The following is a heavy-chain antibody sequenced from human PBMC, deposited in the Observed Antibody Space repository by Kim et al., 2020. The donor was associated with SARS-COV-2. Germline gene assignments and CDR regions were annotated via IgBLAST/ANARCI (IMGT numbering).Heavy chain of an antibody. CDR2: IFSSGST. CDR1: GGSISRYY. D-gene: IGHD2-21*01. V-gene: IGHV4-4*07. Sequence: SETLSLTCTVSGGSISRYYWSWIRQPAGKVMEWIGRIFSSGSTSYNPSLKRRVTMSVDSSKNQFTLSRNSVTAADTAVYYCAVMPEIEIAWGQGTPVTVSS. CDR3: AVMPEIEIA. J-gene: IGHJ4*02.